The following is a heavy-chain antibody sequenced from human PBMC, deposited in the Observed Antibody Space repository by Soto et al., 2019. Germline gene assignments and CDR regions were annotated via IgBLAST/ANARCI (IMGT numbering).Heavy chain of an antibody. CDR2: TYFRGSA. CDR1: GVSITSHY. CDR3: ARDLRSRGWFDP. V-gene: IGHV4-59*11. Sequence: SETLSLTCDVSGVSITSHYWNWIRQSPGMGLEWIGSTYFRGSASYNPSLKSRVTISLGTSKDQLSLTLSAVTAADSAVYYCARDLRSRGWFDPWGPGILVTVSS. J-gene: IGHJ5*02.